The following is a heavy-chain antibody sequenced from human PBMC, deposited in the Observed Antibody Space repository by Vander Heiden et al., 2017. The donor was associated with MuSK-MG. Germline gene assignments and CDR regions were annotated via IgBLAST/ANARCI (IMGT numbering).Heavy chain of an antibody. CDR3: ARQTEGATVYRRDDAFDM. V-gene: IGHV4-38-2*02. D-gene: IGHD1-26*01. CDR1: DYSISRGYY. Sequence: QVQLQESGPGLVKPSETLSLTCSVSDYSISRGYYWGWIRQPPGKGLECIGFMHYSGNTYFNPSLKSRISISMDASKNQVSLKLTSVTAADAAVYFCARQTEGATVYRRDDAFDMWGLGTVVTVSS. CDR2: MHYSGNT. J-gene: IGHJ3*02.